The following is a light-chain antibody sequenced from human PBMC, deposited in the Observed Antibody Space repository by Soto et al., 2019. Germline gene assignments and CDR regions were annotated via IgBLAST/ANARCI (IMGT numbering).Light chain of an antibody. V-gene: IGLV2-14*01. CDR1: SSDVGGYNY. Sequence: QSVLTQPASVSGSPGQSLTISCTGTSSDVGGYNYVSWYQQHPGKAPKLMIYEVSNRPSGVSNRFSGSKSGNTASLTISGLQAEDEADYYCSSYTSSSTLVCGTGTKVTVL. CDR3: SSYTSSSTLV. J-gene: IGLJ1*01. CDR2: EVS.